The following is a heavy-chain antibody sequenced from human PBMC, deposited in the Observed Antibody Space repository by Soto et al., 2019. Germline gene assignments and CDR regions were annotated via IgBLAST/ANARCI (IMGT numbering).Heavy chain of an antibody. V-gene: IGHV3-30*18. CDR1: GFTFSSYG. Sequence: GGSLRLSCAASGFTFSSYGMHWVRQAPGKGLEWVAVISYDGSNKYYADSVKGRFTISRDNSKNTLYLQMNSLRAEDTAVYYCAKGGSGLRFLEWLSTFNWFDPWGQGTLVTVSS. CDR2: ISYDGSNK. J-gene: IGHJ5*02. D-gene: IGHD3-3*01. CDR3: AKGGSGLRFLEWLSTFNWFDP.